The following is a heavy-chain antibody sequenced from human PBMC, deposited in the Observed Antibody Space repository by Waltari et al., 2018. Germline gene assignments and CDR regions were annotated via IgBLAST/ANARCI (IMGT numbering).Heavy chain of an antibody. V-gene: IGHV4-39*01. CDR3: ARHPAMTIMLWYFDL. CDR2: IYYSGSN. Sequence: QLQLQESGPGLVKPSETLSLTCTVSGGSISSSSYYWGWIRQPPGKGLEWIGSIYYSGSNYYHPSRKSRVTIAVDTSKTQFSLKLSSVTAADTAVYYCARHPAMTIMLWYFDLWGRGTLVTVSS. CDR1: GGSISSSSYY. D-gene: IGHD2-8*01. J-gene: IGHJ2*01.